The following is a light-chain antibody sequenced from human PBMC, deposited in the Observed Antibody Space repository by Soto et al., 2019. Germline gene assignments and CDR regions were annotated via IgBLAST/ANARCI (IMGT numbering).Light chain of an antibody. V-gene: IGLV2-8*01. Sequence: ALTQPPSASGSPGQSVTISCTGTSSDVGGYNYVSWYQQHPGRAPKLMIYDVSKRPSGVPDRFSGSKSGNTASLTVSGLQVEDEADYYCSSYAGTHIVFGTGTKVTVL. CDR2: DVS. J-gene: IGLJ1*01. CDR3: SSYAGTHIV. CDR1: SSDVGGYNY.